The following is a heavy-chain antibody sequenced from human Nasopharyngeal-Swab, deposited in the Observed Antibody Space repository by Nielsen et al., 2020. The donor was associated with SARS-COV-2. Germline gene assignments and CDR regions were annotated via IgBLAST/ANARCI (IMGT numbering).Heavy chain of an antibody. CDR1: GYTFTHYW. V-gene: IGHV5-51*01. CDR3: ARRAGGGSYWIFDM. CDR2: ISPGDSDA. J-gene: IGHJ3*02. Sequence: GGSLRLSCTGSGYTFTHYWLGWVRQRPGKGLEWMGTISPGDSDASYSPSFRGHVTISVDNSISTTYLQWSTLRASDSAMYYCARRAGGGSYWIFDMWGQGTMVTVSS. D-gene: IGHD3-10*01.